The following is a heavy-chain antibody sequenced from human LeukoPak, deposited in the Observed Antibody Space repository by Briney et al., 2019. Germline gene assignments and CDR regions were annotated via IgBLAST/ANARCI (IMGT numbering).Heavy chain of an antibody. CDR2: INHSGST. V-gene: IGHV4-34*01. CDR3: ARGSPPQLGYCSSTSCYPFDY. D-gene: IGHD2-2*01. Sequence: SETLSLTCAVYGGSFSGYYWSWLRQPPGKGLEWIGEINHSGSTNYNPSLKSRGTISVDTSKNQSSLKLSSVTAADTAVYYCARGSPPQLGYCSSTSCYPFDYWGQGTLVTVSS. J-gene: IGHJ4*02. CDR1: GGSFSGYY.